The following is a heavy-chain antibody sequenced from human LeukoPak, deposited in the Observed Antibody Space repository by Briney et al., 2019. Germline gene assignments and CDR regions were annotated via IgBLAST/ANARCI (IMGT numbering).Heavy chain of an antibody. J-gene: IGHJ4*02. D-gene: IGHD3-22*01. CDR2: ISYDGSNK. V-gene: IGHV3-30*04. Sequence: GGSLRLSCAASGFTFSSYAMHWVRQAPGKGLEWVAVISYDGSNKYYADSVKGRFTISRDNAKNSLYLQMNSLRAEDTAVYYCARVSYYYDSSGYYVGPHFDYWGQGTLVTVSS. CDR3: ARVSYYYDSSGYYVGPHFDY. CDR1: GFTFSSYA.